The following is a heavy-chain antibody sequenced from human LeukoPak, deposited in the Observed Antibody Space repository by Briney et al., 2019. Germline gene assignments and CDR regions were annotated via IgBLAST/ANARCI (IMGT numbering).Heavy chain of an antibody. CDR2: INHSGST. J-gene: IGHJ4*02. D-gene: IGHD3-10*01. CDR1: GGSFSGYY. Sequence: PSETLSLTSAVHGGSFSGYYWSWIRQPPGKGLEWIGEINHSGSTNYNPSLKSRVTISVDTSKNQFSLKLSSVTAADTAVYYCARGRRGYYGSLYYFDYWGQGTLVTVSS. CDR3: ARGRRGYYGSLYYFDY. V-gene: IGHV4-34*01.